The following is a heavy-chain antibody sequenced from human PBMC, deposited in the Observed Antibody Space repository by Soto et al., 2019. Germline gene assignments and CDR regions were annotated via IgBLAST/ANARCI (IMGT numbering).Heavy chain of an antibody. CDR2: ISGSGGST. D-gene: IGHD3-9*01. Sequence: GGSLRLSCAASGFTISSYAMSRVRQAPGKGLEWVSAISGSGGSTYYADSVKGRFTISRDNSKNTLYLQMNSLRAEDTAVYYCAKTYDILTAPCDYWAQGTLVNVSS. CDR1: GFTISSYA. J-gene: IGHJ4*02. CDR3: AKTYDILTAPCDY. V-gene: IGHV3-23*01.